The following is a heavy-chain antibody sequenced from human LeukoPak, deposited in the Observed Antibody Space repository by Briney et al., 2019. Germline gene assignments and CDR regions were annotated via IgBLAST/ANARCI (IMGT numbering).Heavy chain of an antibody. Sequence: GGSLRLSCAASGFTFSSYSMNWVRQAPGKGLEWVSSISSSSSYIYYADSVKGRFTISRDNAKNSLYLQMNSLRAEDTAVYYCARDLLLWELPEVDYWGQGTLVTVSS. CDR1: GFTFSSYS. CDR2: ISSSSSYI. J-gene: IGHJ4*02. V-gene: IGHV3-21*01. D-gene: IGHD1-26*01. CDR3: ARDLLLWELPEVDY.